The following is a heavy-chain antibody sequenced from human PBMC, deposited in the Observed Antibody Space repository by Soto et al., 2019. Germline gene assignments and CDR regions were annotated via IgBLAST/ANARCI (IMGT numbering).Heavy chain of an antibody. CDR1: GFTFSNYG. V-gene: IGHV3-23*01. Sequence: EVQLLESGGGLVQPGGSLRLSCAASGFTFSNYGMNWIRQAPGEGLEWVSTVSPAGSTFYADSVRGRFTISRDNSKSTVDLQMNGLRVDDTAIYYCVRSWAYWGRGTVVTVSS. CDR2: VSPAGST. CDR3: VRSWAY. D-gene: IGHD6-13*01. J-gene: IGHJ4*02.